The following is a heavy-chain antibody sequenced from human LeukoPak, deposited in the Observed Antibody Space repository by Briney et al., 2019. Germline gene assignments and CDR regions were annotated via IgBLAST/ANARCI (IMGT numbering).Heavy chain of an antibody. CDR3: ARQTASGWYPFDH. J-gene: IGHJ4*02. Sequence: SETLSLTCTVSGGSISISFWSWIRQPPGKGLEWIGYIYDSGSTNYNPSLKSRVTMSIDTSKNQFSLKLSSVTAADTAVYYCARQTASGWYPFDHWGQGALVTVSS. CDR1: GGSISISF. V-gene: IGHV4-59*08. D-gene: IGHD6-19*01. CDR2: IYDSGST.